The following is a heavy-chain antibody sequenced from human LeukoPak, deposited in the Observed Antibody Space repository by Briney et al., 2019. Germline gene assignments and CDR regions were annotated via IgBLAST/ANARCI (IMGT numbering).Heavy chain of an antibody. CDR2: INHSGST. CDR1: GGSFGGYY. Sequence: SETLSLTCAVYGGSFGGYYWSWIRQPPGKGLEWIGEINHSGSTNYHPSLKSRVTISVDTSKNQFSLKLSSVTAADTAVYYCARTPGASSGYFDYWGQGTLVTVSS. CDR3: ARTPGASSGYFDY. D-gene: IGHD3-22*01. V-gene: IGHV4-34*01. J-gene: IGHJ4*02.